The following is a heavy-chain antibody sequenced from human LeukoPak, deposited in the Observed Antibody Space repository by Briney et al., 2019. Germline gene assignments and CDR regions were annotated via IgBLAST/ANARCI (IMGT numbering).Heavy chain of an antibody. CDR2: IIPILGIA. Sequence: ASVKVSCKASGGTFSSYAISWVRQAPGQGLEWMRRIIPILGIANYAQKFQGRVTITADKSTSTAYMELSSLRSEDTAVYYCARVREAYYYDSSGPPDYWGQGTLVTVSS. J-gene: IGHJ4*02. D-gene: IGHD3-22*01. CDR3: ARVREAYYYDSSGPPDY. CDR1: GGTFSSYA. V-gene: IGHV1-69*04.